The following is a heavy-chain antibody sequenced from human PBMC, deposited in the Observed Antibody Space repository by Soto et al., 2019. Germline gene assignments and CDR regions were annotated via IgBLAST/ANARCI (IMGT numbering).Heavy chain of an antibody. D-gene: IGHD3-9*01. V-gene: IGHV3-7*01. J-gene: IGHJ4*02. CDR2: IKQDGSEK. Sequence: GGSLRLSCAASGFTFSSYWMSWVRQAPGKGLEWVANIKQDGSEKYYVDSVKGRFTISRDNAKNSLYLQMNSLRAEDTAVYYCARSLDDILTGYSTYYFDYWGQGTLVTVSS. CDR1: GFTFSSYW. CDR3: ARSLDDILTGYSTYYFDY.